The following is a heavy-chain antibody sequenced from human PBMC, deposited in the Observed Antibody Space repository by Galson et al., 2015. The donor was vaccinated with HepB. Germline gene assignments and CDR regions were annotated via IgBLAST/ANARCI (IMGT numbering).Heavy chain of an antibody. Sequence: SLRLSCAASGFTFGDYAMSWFRQAPGKGLEWVGSIRSKAYGGTTEYAASVKGRFTISRDDSKSIAYLQMNSLKTEDTAVYYCTRGGAGLHHRLVAFDIWGQGTMVTVSS. CDR2: IRSKAYGGTT. CDR3: TRGGAGLHHRLVAFDI. CDR1: GFTFGDYA. J-gene: IGHJ3*02. V-gene: IGHV3-49*03. D-gene: IGHD6-19*01.